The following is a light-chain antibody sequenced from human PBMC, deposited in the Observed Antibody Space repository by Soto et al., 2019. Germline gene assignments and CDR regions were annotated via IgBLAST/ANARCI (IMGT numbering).Light chain of an antibody. V-gene: IGLV2-14*03. CDR1: SSDVGGYNY. CDR3: SSYRASSTTQYV. Sequence: QSALTQPASLSGSPGQSVTISCTGTSSDVGGYNYVSWYQQHPGKAPKLMIYDVSNRPSGVSNRFSGSKSGNTASLTISGLQAEDEADYYCSSYRASSTTQYVFGTGTKLTV. CDR2: DVS. J-gene: IGLJ1*01.